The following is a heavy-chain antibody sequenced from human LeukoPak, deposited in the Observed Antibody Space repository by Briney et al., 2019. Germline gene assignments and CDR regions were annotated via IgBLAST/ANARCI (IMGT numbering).Heavy chain of an antibody. Sequence: SETLSLACTVSGGSIRSSSYYWGWIRQPPGTGLEWVGSMYYSGSTYYNPSLKSRVTISVDTSKNQFSLKLSSVTAADTAVYYCARDLYSSKTNDAFVIWGQGTMVTVSS. CDR2: MYYSGST. CDR3: ARDLYSSKTNDAFVI. D-gene: IGHD6-13*01. CDR1: GGSIRSSSYY. V-gene: IGHV4-39*07. J-gene: IGHJ3*02.